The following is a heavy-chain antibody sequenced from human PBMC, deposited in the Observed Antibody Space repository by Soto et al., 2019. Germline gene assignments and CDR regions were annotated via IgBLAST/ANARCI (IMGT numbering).Heavy chain of an antibody. CDR1: GYTFTSYA. CDR3: ASHGGYCSGGSCYIGRVYYYYGMDV. V-gene: IGHV1-69*13. CDR2: IIPIIGAA. Sequence: ASVQVSCKASGYTFTSYAMHWVRQAPGQGLEWMGWIIPIIGAANYAQKFRGRVTITADESTSTAYMELSSLRSEDTAVYYCASHGGYCSGGSCYIGRVYYYYGMDVWGQGTTVTVSS. J-gene: IGHJ6*02. D-gene: IGHD2-15*01.